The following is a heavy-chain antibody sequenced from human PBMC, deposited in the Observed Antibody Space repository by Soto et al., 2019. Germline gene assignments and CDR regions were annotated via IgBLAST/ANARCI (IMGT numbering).Heavy chain of an antibody. CDR3: AITNLRFGEHHY. J-gene: IGHJ4*02. V-gene: IGHV1-8*01. CDR2: MNPNSGNT. Sequence: QVQLVQSGSEVKKPGASVKVSCKASGYTFTSYDINWVRQATGQGLEWMGWMNPNSGNTGYAQKFQGRVTMTRNTSIRTAYMALSSLRSEDTAAHYCAITNLRFGEHHYWGQRTLVTVSS. CDR1: GYTFTSYD. D-gene: IGHD3-10*01.